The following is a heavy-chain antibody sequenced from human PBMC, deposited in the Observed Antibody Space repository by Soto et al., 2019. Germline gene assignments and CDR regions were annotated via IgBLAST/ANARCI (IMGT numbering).Heavy chain of an antibody. D-gene: IGHD3-3*01. J-gene: IGHJ5*01. CDR2: ISAYDGKT. Sequence: RWVRQEKRQGLELMGWISAYDGKTTYAEKFQGRVTMTTDTSTSTAYMELRSLRSDDTAIYYCARDPHKFWTSSWFAFLVHRTPVPV. CDR3: ARDPHKFWTSSWFAF. V-gene: IGHV1-18*01.